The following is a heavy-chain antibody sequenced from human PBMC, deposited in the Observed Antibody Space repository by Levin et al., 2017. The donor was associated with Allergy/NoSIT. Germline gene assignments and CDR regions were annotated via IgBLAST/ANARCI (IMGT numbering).Heavy chain of an antibody. CDR2: ISGSGDST. CDR3: ARGWNSISYYSTH. V-gene: IGHV3-23*01. D-gene: IGHD1-26*01. J-gene: IGHJ4*02. CDR1: GFTFSSYA. Sequence: GGSLRLSCAASGFTFSSYAMTWVRQAPGKGLEWVSAISGSGDSTYYADSVKGRFTISRDNSKNTLYLQMNSLRAEDTAVYYCARGWNSISYYSTHWGQGTLVTVSS.